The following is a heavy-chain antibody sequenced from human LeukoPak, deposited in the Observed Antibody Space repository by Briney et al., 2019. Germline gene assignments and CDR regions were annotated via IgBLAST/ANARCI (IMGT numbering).Heavy chain of an antibody. CDR1: GFTFSSYS. J-gene: IGHJ4*02. D-gene: IGHD2-2*01. Sequence: GGSLRLSCAASGFTFSSYSMNWVRQAPGKGLEWVSSISSSSSYIYYADSVKGRFTISRDNAKNSLYLQMNSLRAEDTAVYYCARDWWYCSSTSCTSDYWGQGTLVTVSP. CDR2: ISSSSSYI. CDR3: ARDWWYCSSTSCTSDY. V-gene: IGHV3-21*01.